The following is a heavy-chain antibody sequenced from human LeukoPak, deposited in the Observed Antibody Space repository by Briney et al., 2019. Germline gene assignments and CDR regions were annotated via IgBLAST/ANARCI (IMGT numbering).Heavy chain of an antibody. D-gene: IGHD2-15*01. V-gene: IGHV4-39*07. J-gene: IGHJ4*02. CDR1: GGSISSSSYY. Sequence: NPSETLSLTCTVSGGSISSSSYYWGWIRQPPGKGLEWIGSIYYSGSTNYNPSLKSRVTISVDTSKNQFSLKLSSVTAADTAVYYCARERGGYCSGGSCYSFLDYWGQGTLVTVSS. CDR2: IYYSGST. CDR3: ARERGGYCSGGSCYSFLDY.